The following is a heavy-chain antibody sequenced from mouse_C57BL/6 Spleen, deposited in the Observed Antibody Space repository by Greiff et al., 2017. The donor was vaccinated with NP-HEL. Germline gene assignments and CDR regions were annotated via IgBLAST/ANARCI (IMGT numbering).Heavy chain of an antibody. CDR3: ARVATVVGYFDV. D-gene: IGHD1-1*01. Sequence: QVQLQQSGAELARPGASVKMSCKASGYTFTSYTMHWVKQRPGQGLEWIGYINPSSGYTKYNQKFKDKATLTADKSSSTAYMQLSSLTSEDSAVYYCARVATVVGYFDVWGTGTTVTVSS. CDR2: INPSSGYT. CDR1: GYTFTSYT. J-gene: IGHJ1*03. V-gene: IGHV1-4*01.